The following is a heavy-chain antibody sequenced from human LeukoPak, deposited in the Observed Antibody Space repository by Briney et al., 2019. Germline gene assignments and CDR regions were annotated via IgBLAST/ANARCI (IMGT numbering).Heavy chain of an antibody. Sequence: GGSLRLSCAASGFTVSSNYMSWVRQAPGKGLEWVSVIYSGGSTYYADSVKGRFTISRDNSKNTLYLQMNSLRAEDTAVYYCARGFPPLGMTTGNWGQGTLVTVSS. J-gene: IGHJ4*02. CDR2: IYSGGST. V-gene: IGHV3-53*01. CDR3: ARGFPPLGMTTGN. CDR1: GFTVSSNY. D-gene: IGHD1-1*01.